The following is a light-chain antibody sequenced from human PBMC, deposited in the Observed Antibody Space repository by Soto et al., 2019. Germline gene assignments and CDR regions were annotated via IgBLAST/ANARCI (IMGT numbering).Light chain of an antibody. V-gene: IGKV3-11*01. Sequence: EIVLTQSPGTLSLSPGERATLSCRASQSVSKSLAWYQRKPGQVPRLLIYDASNRAPGIPARFSGGGSGTDFSLTISSLEPEDFALYYCQQRSSLPLTFGQGTRLEIK. CDR1: QSVSKS. J-gene: IGKJ5*01. CDR2: DAS. CDR3: QQRSSLPLT.